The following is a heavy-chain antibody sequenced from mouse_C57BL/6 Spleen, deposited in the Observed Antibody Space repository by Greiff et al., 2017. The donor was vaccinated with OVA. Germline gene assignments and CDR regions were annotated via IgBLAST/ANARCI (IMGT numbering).Heavy chain of an antibody. CDR1: GYTFTSYW. V-gene: IGHV1-53*01. CDR3: ASSTNWGGHAMDY. Sequence: QVQLQQPGTELVQPGASVKLSCTASGYTFTSYWMHWVHQRPGQGLEWIGNINPSNGGTNYNEKFKSKATLTVDKSSSTAYMQLSSLTSEDSAVYYCASSTNWGGHAMDYWGQGTSVTVSS. J-gene: IGHJ4*01. CDR2: INPSNGGT. D-gene: IGHD4-1*01.